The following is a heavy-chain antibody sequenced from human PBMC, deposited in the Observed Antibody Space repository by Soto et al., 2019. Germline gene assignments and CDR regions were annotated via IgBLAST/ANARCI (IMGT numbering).Heavy chain of an antibody. V-gene: IGHV1-18*04. D-gene: IGHD2-2*02. Sequence: QVQLVQSGAEVKKPGASVKVSCKASGYTFTSYGISWVRQAPGQGLEWMGWISAYNGNTNYAQKLQGRVTMTTDTSTSTAYMELRNLRSDDTAVYYCARDREDYCSSTSCYIPVADPWGQGTLVTVSS. CDR1: GYTFTSYG. CDR3: ARDREDYCSSTSCYIPVADP. CDR2: ISAYNGNT. J-gene: IGHJ5*02.